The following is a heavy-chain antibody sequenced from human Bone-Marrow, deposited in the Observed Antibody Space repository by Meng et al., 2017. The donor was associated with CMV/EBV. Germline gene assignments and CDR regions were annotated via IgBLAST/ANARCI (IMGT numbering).Heavy chain of an antibody. CDR1: GYSFTSYW. V-gene: IGHV5-51*01. D-gene: IGHD2-2*01. Sequence: GESLKISCKGSGYSFTSYWIGWVRQMPGKGLEWMGIIYPGDSDTRYSPSFQGQVTISADKSISTAYLQWSSLKASDTAMYYCARRYCSSTSCPVAAFDIWGQGTMVTVSS. CDR3: ARRYCSSTSCPVAAFDI. J-gene: IGHJ3*02. CDR2: IYPGDSDT.